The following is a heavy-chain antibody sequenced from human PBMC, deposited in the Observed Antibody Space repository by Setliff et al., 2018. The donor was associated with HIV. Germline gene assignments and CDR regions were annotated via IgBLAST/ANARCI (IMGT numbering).Heavy chain of an antibody. Sequence: ASVKVSCKASGYTFTSYAIHWVRQAPGQRLEWMGWINAGNGNTKYSQKFQGRVTITRDTSASTAYMELSSLRSEDAAVYHCARDGGDTAMVSYYYYYYMDVWGKGTTVTVSS. V-gene: IGHV1-3*01. J-gene: IGHJ6*03. CDR3: ARDGGDTAMVSYYYYYYMDV. CDR2: INAGNGNT. CDR1: GYTFTSYA. D-gene: IGHD5-18*01.